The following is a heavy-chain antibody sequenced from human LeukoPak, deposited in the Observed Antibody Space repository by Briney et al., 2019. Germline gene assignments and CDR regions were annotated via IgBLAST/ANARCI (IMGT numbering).Heavy chain of an antibody. CDR1: GFTFNTYN. CDR3: ARDTGDFQGLDI. J-gene: IGHJ3*02. Sequence: GGSLRLSCVASGFTFNTYNMNWVRQAPGKGLEWVSSITSSSSYIYYADSVKGRFTISRDNNKKSVYLQMNSLRAEDTAVYYCARDTGDFQGLDIWGQGTRVTVSS. CDR2: ITSSSSYI. D-gene: IGHD3-3*01. V-gene: IGHV3-21*01.